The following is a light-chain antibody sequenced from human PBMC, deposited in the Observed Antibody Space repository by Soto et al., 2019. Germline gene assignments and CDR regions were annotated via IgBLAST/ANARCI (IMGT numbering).Light chain of an antibody. J-gene: IGLJ1*01. CDR1: SSNIASNT. CDR2: SND. V-gene: IGLV1-44*01. CDR3: ASWDDSLNGHV. Sequence: QSVLTQPPSASGTPGQRVTCSCSGSSSNIASNTVNWYQQLPGTAPKLLIYSNDQRPSGVPDRFSASKSGTSASLAISGLQSEDEADYYCASWDDSLNGHVFGTGTKVTVL.